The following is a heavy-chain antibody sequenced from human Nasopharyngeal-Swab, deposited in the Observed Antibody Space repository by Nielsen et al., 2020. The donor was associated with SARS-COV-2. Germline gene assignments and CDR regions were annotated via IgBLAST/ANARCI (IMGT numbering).Heavy chain of an antibody. CDR1: GFTFTSHG. CDR3: AKDRQLWSNDFDY. D-gene: IGHD5-18*01. J-gene: IGHJ4*02. Sequence: GGPLRLSCEASGFTFTSHGMYWVRQAPGEGLDWVAFIRNDGSNKNYADSVKGRFTISRDNSKNTLYLQMNSLRAEDTAMYYCAKDRQLWSNDFDYWGQGTLVTASS. CDR2: IRNDGSNK. V-gene: IGHV3-30*02.